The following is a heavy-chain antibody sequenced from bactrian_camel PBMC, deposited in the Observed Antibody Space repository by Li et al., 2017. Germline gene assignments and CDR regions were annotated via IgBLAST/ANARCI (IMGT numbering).Heavy chain of an antibody. V-gene: IGHV3S53*01. CDR1: GYLFSLCG. CDR2: ITEEGAT. J-gene: IGHJ4*01. D-gene: IGHD4*01. Sequence: VQLVESGGGSVQAGGSLTLSCVASGYLFSLCGMGWYRQTSEKSRELVSSITEEGATSYADSVKGRFTISQDNDKNTVFLQMTSLKVEDTGLYTCAPIPAPPGTADCYYEDYEPGQGTQVTVS.